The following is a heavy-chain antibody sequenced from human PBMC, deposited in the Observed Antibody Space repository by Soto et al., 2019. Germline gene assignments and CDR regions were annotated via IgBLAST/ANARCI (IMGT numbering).Heavy chain of an antibody. J-gene: IGHJ3*02. D-gene: IGHD5-12*01. CDR3: ARVEMATIKGNAFDI. Sequence: ASVKVSCKASGYTFTSYYMYWVRQAPGQGLEWMGIINPSGGSTSYAQKFQGRVTMTRDTSTSTVYMELSSLRSEDTAVYYCARVEMATIKGNAFDIWGQRTMVTVSS. V-gene: IGHV1-46*01. CDR2: INPSGGST. CDR1: GYTFTSYY.